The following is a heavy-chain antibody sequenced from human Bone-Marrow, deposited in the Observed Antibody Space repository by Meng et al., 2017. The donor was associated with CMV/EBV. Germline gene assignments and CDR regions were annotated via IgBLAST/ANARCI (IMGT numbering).Heavy chain of an antibody. CDR3: ASDKRIEARPTLDY. D-gene: IGHD6-6*01. CDR1: GGTFSSYA. J-gene: IGHJ4*02. Sequence: ASVKGSCKDSGGTFSSYAISWVRQAPGQGLEWMGRISAYNVNTNYAQKLQGRVTMTTDTSTSTAYMERRSLRSDDTAVYYCASDKRIEARPTLDYWGQGTLVTVSS. V-gene: IGHV1-18*01. CDR2: ISAYNVNT.